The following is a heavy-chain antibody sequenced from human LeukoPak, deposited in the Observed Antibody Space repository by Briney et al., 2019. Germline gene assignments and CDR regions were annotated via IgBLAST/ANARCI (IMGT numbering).Heavy chain of an antibody. V-gene: IGHV3-48*03. Sequence: GGSLRLSRAASGLTFSSYEMNWVRQAPGKGLEWVSYISSSGSTIYYADSVKGRFTISRDNAKNSLYLQMNSLRAEDTAVYYCARWARIAVAGRGMDVWGKGTTVTVSS. J-gene: IGHJ6*04. CDR2: ISSSGSTI. CDR3: ARWARIAVAGRGMDV. CDR1: GLTFSSYE. D-gene: IGHD6-19*01.